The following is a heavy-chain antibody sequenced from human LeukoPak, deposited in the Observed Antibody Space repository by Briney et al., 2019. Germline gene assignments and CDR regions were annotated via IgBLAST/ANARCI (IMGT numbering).Heavy chain of an antibody. D-gene: IGHD6-13*01. V-gene: IGHV3-21*01. J-gene: IGHJ4*02. Sequence: GGSLRLSCTASGFTFSSYSMNWVRQAPGKGLEWVSSISSSSSYIYYADSVKGRFTISRDNAKNSLYLQMNSLRAEDTAVYYCARGKGIAAARRPFDYWGQGTLVTVSS. CDR3: ARGKGIAAARRPFDY. CDR1: GFTFSSYS. CDR2: ISSSSSYI.